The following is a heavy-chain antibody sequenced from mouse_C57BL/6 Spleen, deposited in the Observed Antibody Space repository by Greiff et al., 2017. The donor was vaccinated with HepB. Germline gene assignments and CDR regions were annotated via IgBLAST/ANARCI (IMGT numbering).Heavy chain of an antibody. Sequence: QVQLQQPGAELVKPGASVKLSCKASGYTFTSYWMQWVKQRPGQGLEWIGEIDPSDSYTNYNQKFKGKATLTVDTSSSTAYMQLSSLTSEDSAVYYCANYYYGSSPWFAYWGQGTLVTVSA. CDR2: IDPSDSYT. V-gene: IGHV1-50*01. J-gene: IGHJ3*01. CDR3: ANYYYGSSPWFAY. D-gene: IGHD1-1*01. CDR1: GYTFTSYW.